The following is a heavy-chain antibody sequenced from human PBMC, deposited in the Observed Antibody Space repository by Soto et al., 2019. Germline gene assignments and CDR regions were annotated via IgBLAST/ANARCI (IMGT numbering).Heavy chain of an antibody. V-gene: IGHV4-59*08. CDR3: ARHSPDFDWLSQFDY. CDR1: GGSMTSYY. J-gene: IGHJ4*02. CDR2: MYHSGST. D-gene: IGHD3-9*01. Sequence: SETLSLTCDVSGGSMTSYYWTWIRQSPGKGLEWIGYMYHSGSTYYNPSLKSRVTISVDTSKNQFSLKLSSVTAADTAVYFCARHSPDFDWLSQFDYWGQGALVTVSS.